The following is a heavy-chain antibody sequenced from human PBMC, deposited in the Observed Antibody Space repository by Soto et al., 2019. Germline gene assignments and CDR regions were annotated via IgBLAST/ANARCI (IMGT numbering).Heavy chain of an antibody. CDR3: ATGGSGSYQKY. D-gene: IGHD3-10*01. CDR1: GFTFDDYG. CDR2: ISWNSGSI. J-gene: IGHJ4*02. V-gene: IGHV3-9*01. Sequence: VQLVESGGGLVQPGRSLRLSCAASGFTFDDYGMHWVRQAPGKGLEWVSDISWNSGSIDYADSVKGRFTISRDNAKNSLYLQMNSLRPEDTALYYCATGGSGSYQKYWGQGTLVTVSS.